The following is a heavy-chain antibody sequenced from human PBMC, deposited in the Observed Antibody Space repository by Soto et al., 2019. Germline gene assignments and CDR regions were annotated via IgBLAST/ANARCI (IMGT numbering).Heavy chain of an antibody. CDR2: ISYDGSNK. V-gene: IGHV3-30*18. J-gene: IGHJ6*02. D-gene: IGHD2-15*01. CDR3: EKGLGYCSGGSCYRYYYGMDV. Sequence: QVQLVESGGGVVQPGRSLRLSCAASGFTFSSYGMHWVRQAPGKGLEWVAVISYDGSNKYYADSLKGRFTISGDNSKNRVYLQMNSLRAEDTAVYYCEKGLGYCSGGSCYRYYYGMDVWGQGTTVTVSS. CDR1: GFTFSSYG.